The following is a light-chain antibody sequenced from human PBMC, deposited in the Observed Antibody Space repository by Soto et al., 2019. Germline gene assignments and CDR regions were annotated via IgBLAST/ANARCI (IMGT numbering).Light chain of an antibody. J-gene: IGLJ3*02. Sequence: QSALTQPASVSGSPGQSITISCTGTSSDVGGSNYVSWYQQHPGKAPKLMIYEVSNRPSGVSHRFSGSKSGNTASLPISGLQAEAESDYYCSSYTRTSPLEVFGGGTKLTVL. V-gene: IGLV2-14*01. CDR2: EVS. CDR1: SSDVGGSNY. CDR3: SSYTRTSPLEV.